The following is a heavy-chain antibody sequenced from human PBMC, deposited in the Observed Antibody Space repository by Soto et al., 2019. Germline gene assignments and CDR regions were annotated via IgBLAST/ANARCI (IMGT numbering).Heavy chain of an antibody. J-gene: IGHJ6*02. CDR3: ASEHCSSTRCPRQDYYYYGMDV. CDR1: GGTFSSYA. Sequence: ASVKVSCKASGGTFSSYAISWVRQAPGQGLEWMGGIIPIFGTANYAQKFQGRVTITADKSTSTAYMELSSLRSEDTAVYYCASEHCSSTRCPRQDYYYYGMDVWGQGTTVTVSS. V-gene: IGHV1-69*06. CDR2: IIPIFGTA. D-gene: IGHD2-2*01.